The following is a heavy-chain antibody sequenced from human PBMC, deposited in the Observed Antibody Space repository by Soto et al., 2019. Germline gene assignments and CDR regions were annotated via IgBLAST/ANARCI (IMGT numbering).Heavy chain of an antibody. CDR2: MSPGGNSQ. V-gene: IGHV3-30-3*01. CDR1: GFNFNIHA. J-gene: IGHJ4*02. Sequence: GGSLRLSCAAPGFNFNIHALHWIRQSPGEGLEWVAVMSPGGNSQYYADSVKGRFTISRDTSKSTLYLQMTSLRPEDTAVYYCASGAAFYYDTSRYWGQGTLVTVSS. D-gene: IGHD3-22*01. CDR3: ASGAAFYYDTSRY.